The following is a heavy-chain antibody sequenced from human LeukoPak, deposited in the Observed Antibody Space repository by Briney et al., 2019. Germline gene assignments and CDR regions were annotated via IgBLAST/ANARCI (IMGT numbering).Heavy chain of an antibody. CDR1: GFTFSSYA. V-gene: IGHV3-23*01. CDR3: AKDQDIVVVPWFDP. CDR2: ISGSGGST. D-gene: IGHD2-2*01. Sequence: GGSLRLSCAASGFTFSSYAMSWVRQAPGEGLEWVSAISGSGGSTYYADSVKGRFTISRDNSKNTLYLQRNSLRAEDTAVYYCAKDQDIVVVPWFDPWGQGTLVTVSS. J-gene: IGHJ5*02.